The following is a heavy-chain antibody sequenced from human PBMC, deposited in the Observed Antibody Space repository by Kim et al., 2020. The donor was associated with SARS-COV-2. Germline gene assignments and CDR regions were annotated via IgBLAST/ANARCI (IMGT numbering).Heavy chain of an antibody. CDR2: LSGDGYST. Sequence: GGSLRLSCAASGFTFDDYAMHWVRQAPGKGLEWVSLLSGDGYSTYYADSVKGRFTISRDNSKNSLYPQTNSLRTEATALYYFAKDIGVTTNYYFYYYIDV. CDR1: GFTFDDYA. D-gene: IGHD1-1*01. CDR3: AKDIGVTTNYYFYYYIDV. V-gene: IGHV3-43*02. J-gene: IGHJ6*03.